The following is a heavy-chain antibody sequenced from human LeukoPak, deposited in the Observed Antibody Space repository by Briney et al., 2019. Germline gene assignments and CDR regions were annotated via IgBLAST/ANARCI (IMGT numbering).Heavy chain of an antibody. CDR2: INHSGST. CDR3: ARGQGGIAVAGTDCFDY. D-gene: IGHD6-19*01. V-gene: IGHV4-34*01. J-gene: IGHJ4*02. CDR1: GGSFSGYH. Sequence: PSETLSLTCAVYGGSFSGYHWSWIRQPPGKGLGWIGEINHSGSTNYNPSLKSRVTISVDTSKNQFSLKLSSVTAADTAVYYCARGQGGIAVAGTDCFDYWGQGTLVTVSS.